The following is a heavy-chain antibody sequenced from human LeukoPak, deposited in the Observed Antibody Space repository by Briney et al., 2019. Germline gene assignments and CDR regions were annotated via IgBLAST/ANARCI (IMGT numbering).Heavy chain of an antibody. Sequence: PGGSLRLSYAASGFTVSSNYMSWVRQAPGKGLEWVSVIYSGGSTYYADSVKGRFTISRDNSKNTLYLQMNSLRAEDTAVYYCARVPVAAAGSGYGMDVWGQGTTVTVSS. J-gene: IGHJ6*02. D-gene: IGHD6-13*01. CDR1: GFTVSSNY. CDR2: IYSGGST. V-gene: IGHV3-53*01. CDR3: ARVPVAAAGSGYGMDV.